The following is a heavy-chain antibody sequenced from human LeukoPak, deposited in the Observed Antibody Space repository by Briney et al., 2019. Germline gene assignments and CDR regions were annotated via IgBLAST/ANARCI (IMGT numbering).Heavy chain of an antibody. CDR1: GGSVSSGSYY. Sequence: PSETLSLTCTVSGGSVSSGSYYWSWIRQSPGKGLEWIGYVYYSGSTHNNPSLKSRVTMSVDTSKNQFSLKLSSVTAADTAIYYCARVPNYFDSSGYYYGAHYFDYWGQGTLVTVSS. CDR2: VYYSGST. V-gene: IGHV4-61*01. J-gene: IGHJ4*02. CDR3: ARVPNYFDSSGYYYGAHYFDY. D-gene: IGHD3-22*01.